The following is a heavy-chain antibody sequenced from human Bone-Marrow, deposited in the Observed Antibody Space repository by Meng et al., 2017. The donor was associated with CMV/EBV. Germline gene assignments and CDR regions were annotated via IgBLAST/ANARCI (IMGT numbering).Heavy chain of an antibody. CDR3: ARERWELLRAFFDY. Sequence: GGSLRPSCAASGFTFNTYEMNWVRQAPGKGLEWVSYISSSGGTIYYADSVKGRFTISRDNAKNSLYLQMNSLRAEDTAVYYCARERWELLRAFFDYWGQGTLVTVSS. V-gene: IGHV3-48*03. J-gene: IGHJ4*02. CDR1: GFTFNTYE. CDR2: ISSSGGTI. D-gene: IGHD1-26*01.